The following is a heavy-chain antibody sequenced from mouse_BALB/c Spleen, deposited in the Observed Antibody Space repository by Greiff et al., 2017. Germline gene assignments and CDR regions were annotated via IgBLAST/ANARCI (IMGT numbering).Heavy chain of an antibody. CDR3: NAHYYGKGY. Sequence: VQLQQSGAELVRSGASVKLSCTASGFNIKDYYMHWVKQRPEQGLEWIGWIDPENGDTEYAPKFQGKATMTADTSSNTAYLQLSSLTSEDTAVYYCNAHYYGKGYWGQGTTLTVSS. J-gene: IGHJ2*01. D-gene: IGHD1-1*01. CDR1: GFNIKDYY. V-gene: IGHV14-4*02. CDR2: IDPENGDT.